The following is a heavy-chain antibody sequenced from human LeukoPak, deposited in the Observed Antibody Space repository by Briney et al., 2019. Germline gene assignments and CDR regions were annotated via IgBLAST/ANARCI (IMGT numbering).Heavy chain of an antibody. J-gene: IGHJ4*02. CDR2: IYYSGST. CDR1: GGSISSYY. V-gene: IGHV4-59*01. CDR3: ARDPSLYSSSWYGNFDY. Sequence: PSETLSLTCTVSGGSISSYYWSWIRQPPGKGLEWIGYIYYSGSTNYNPSLKSRVTTLVDTSKNQFSLKLSSVTAADTAVYYCARDPSLYSSSWYGNFDYWGQGTLVTVSS. D-gene: IGHD6-13*01.